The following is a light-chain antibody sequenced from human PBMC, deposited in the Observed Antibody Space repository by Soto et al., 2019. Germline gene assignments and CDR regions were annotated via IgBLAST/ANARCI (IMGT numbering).Light chain of an antibody. J-gene: IGKJ4*01. V-gene: IGKV1-5*03. CDR3: QKYDNFPLT. CDR2: KAS. CDR1: QTISSW. Sequence: DIQMTQSPSTLSGSVGDRVTITCRASQTISSWLAWYQQKPGKAPKLLIFKASTLKSGVPSRFSGSGSGTEFTLTISSLQPEDSATYYCQKYDNFPLTFGGGTKV.